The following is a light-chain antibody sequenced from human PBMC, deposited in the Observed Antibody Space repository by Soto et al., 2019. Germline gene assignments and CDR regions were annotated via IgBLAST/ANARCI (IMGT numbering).Light chain of an antibody. CDR3: RSYDSSLSGSWV. CDR2: GNS. CDR1: SSNIGAGYD. V-gene: IGLV1-40*01. Sequence: QAVVTQPPSVSGAPGQRVTISCTGSSSNIGAGYDVHWYQQLPGTAPKLLIYGNSNRPSGVPDRFSGSKSGTSASLAITGLQAEDEADYYCRSYDSSLSGSWVFGGGTKVTVL. J-gene: IGLJ3*02.